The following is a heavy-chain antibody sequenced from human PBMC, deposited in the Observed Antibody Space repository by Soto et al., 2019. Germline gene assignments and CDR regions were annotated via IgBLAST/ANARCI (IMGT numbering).Heavy chain of an antibody. V-gene: IGHV3-48*03. J-gene: IGHJ6*02. CDR3: ARDPAIYSGKFDYGLDV. CDR1: GFTFSSYE. CDR2: IGTSGKTI. D-gene: IGHD4-4*01. Sequence: PGGSLRLFCAVSGFTFSSYEMNWVRQAPGKGLEWVSYIGTSGKTIYYADSVRGRFTISRDNAKNSLYLQMNSLRAEDTAVYFCARDPAIYSGKFDYGLDVWGRGTTVTVS.